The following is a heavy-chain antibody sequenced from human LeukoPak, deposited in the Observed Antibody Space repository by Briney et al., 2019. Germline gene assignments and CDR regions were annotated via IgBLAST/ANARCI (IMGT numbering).Heavy chain of an antibody. D-gene: IGHD2-2*01. V-gene: IGHV3-7*01. Sequence: GGSLRLSCAASGFSFSNYWMTWVRQAPGKGLEWVANIKQDGSQKYYVDSLKGRFTISRDNAKNSVYLQMNSLRAGDTAVYYCARIGYSSSCTDYWGQGTLVTVSS. J-gene: IGHJ4*02. CDR2: IKQDGSQK. CDR1: GFSFSNYW. CDR3: ARIGYSSSCTDY.